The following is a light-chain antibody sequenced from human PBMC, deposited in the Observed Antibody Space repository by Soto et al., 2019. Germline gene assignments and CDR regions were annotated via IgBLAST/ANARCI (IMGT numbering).Light chain of an antibody. CDR1: SSDVGGYNY. V-gene: IGLV2-14*01. J-gene: IGLJ1*01. CDR2: DVS. CDR3: SSYTSSSSYV. Sequence: QSALTQPASVSGSPGQSITISCTGTSSDVGGYNYVSWYQQHPGKAPKLMIYDVSHRPSGVSNRFSGSKSANTASLTISGLQAEDEADYYCSSYTSSSSYVFGTGTKLTVL.